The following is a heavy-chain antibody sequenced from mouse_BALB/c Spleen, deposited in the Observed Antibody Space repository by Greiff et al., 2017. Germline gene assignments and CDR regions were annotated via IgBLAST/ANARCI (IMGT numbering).Heavy chain of an antibody. Sequence: VQLQQSGAELVRPGVSVKISCKGSGYTFTDYAMHWVKQSHAKSLEWIGVISTYYGDASYNQKFKGKATMTVDKSSSTAYMELARLTSEDSAIYYCARSGPGAMDYWGQGTSVTVSS. D-gene: IGHD3-1*01. CDR2: ISTYYGDA. J-gene: IGHJ4*01. V-gene: IGHV1S137*01. CDR3: ARSGPGAMDY. CDR1: GYTFTDYA.